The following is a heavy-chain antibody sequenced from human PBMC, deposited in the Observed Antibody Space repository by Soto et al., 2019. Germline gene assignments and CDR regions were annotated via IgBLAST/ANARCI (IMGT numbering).Heavy chain of an antibody. CDR1: GGSISSGDYY. V-gene: IGHV4-31*03. J-gene: IGHJ4*02. D-gene: IGHD5-18*01. CDR3: ARVYWIQLWSYYFDY. CDR2: IYYSGST. Sequence: SETLSLTCTVSGGSISSGDYYWSWIRQHPGKGLEWIGYIYYSGSTYYNPSLKSRVTISVDTSKNQFSLKLSSVTAADTAVYYCARVYWIQLWSYYFDYWGQGTLVTVSS.